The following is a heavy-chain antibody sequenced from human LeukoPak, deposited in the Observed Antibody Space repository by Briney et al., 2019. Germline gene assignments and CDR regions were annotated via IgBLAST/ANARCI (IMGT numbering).Heavy chain of an antibody. D-gene: IGHD2-21*02. CDR1: GFAFSTYG. CDR3: AKDMALVVVTDNGMDV. CDR2: ISYDGSNK. J-gene: IGHJ6*02. Sequence: GRSLRLSCAASGFAFSTYGMHWVRQDPGKGLEWVAVISYDGSNKYYADSVKGRFTISRDNSKNTLYLQMNSLRPEDTAVYYCAKDMALVVVTDNGMDVWGQGTTVTVSS. V-gene: IGHV3-30*18.